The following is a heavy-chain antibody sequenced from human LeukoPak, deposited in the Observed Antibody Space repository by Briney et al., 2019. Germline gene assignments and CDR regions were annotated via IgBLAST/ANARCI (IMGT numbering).Heavy chain of an antibody. J-gene: IGHJ6*03. CDR2: IIPIFGTA. Sequence: SVKVSCKASGGTFSSYAISWVRQAPGQGLEWMGGIIPIFGTANYAQKFQGRVTITADESTSTAYMELSSLRSEGAAVYYCARKSGLWSGYYYMDVWGKGTTVTVSS. CDR1: GGTFSSYA. D-gene: IGHD3-3*01. CDR3: ARKSGLWSGYYYMDV. V-gene: IGHV1-69*13.